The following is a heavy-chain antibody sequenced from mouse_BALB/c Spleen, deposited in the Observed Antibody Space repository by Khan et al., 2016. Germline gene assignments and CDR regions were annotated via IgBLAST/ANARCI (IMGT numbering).Heavy chain of an antibody. Sequence: VQLQESGAELARPGASVKMSCKASGYTFTSYTMFWVKQRPGQGLEWIGYIAPRSDYTDYNQKFKDKATLTADKSSTTAYMQLNSLTSEDSAFYYCAREGWLLGFFDYWGQCTTLTVSS. CDR1: GYTFTSYT. V-gene: IGHV1-4*01. J-gene: IGHJ2*01. CDR3: AREGWLLGFFDY. D-gene: IGHD2-3*01. CDR2: IAPRSDYT.